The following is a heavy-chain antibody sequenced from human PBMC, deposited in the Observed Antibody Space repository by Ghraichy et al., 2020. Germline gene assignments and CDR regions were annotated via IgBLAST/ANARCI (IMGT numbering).Heavy chain of an antibody. CDR1: GFTFSSYA. D-gene: IGHD2-2*01. Sequence: GGSLRLSCAASGFTFSSYAMSWVRQAPGKGLEWVSAISGSGGSTYYADSVKGRFTISRDNSKNTLYLQMNSLRAEDTAVYYCAKDRSVVVPAAKVNRGNWFDPWGQGTLVTVSS. J-gene: IGHJ5*02. CDR2: ISGSGGST. CDR3: AKDRSVVVPAAKVNRGNWFDP. V-gene: IGHV3-23*01.